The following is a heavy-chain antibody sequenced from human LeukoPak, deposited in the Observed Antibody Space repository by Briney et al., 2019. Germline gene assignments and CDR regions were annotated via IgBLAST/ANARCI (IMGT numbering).Heavy chain of an antibody. D-gene: IGHD2-2*01. CDR1: GITFSRSW. CDR2: ISASSSFI. V-gene: IGHV3-21*01. J-gene: IGHJ4*02. CDR3: ARGYCSRTSCEDFDY. Sequence: GGSLRLSCAASGITFSRSWMSRVRQAPGKGLEWVSSISASSSFIYYADSLKGRFTISRDNAKNSLYLQMNSLRAEDTAVFYCARGYCSRTSCEDFDYWGQGTLVTVSS.